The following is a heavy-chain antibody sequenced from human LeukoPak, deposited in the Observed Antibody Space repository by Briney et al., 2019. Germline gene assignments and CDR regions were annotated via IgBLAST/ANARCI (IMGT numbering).Heavy chain of an antibody. CDR3: ARDSGAYFDRNHFDY. Sequence: GGSLRLSCAASGFTFSSYAMTWVRQAPGKGLEWVSFISTSSSYIYYADSMKGRFTVSRDNARNSLYLQMNSLRAEDTAVYYCARDSGAYFDRNHFDYWGQGTLVTVSS. D-gene: IGHD3-9*01. J-gene: IGHJ4*02. V-gene: IGHV3-21*01. CDR1: GFTFSSYA. CDR2: ISTSSSYI.